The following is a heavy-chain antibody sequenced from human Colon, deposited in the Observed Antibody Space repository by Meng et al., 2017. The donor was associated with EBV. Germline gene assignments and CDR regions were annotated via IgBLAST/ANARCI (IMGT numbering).Heavy chain of an antibody. Sequence: QVHLHQWGSGLLKPSETLSLTCTVEGGSFSGYYWSWIRQPPGKGLEWIGEISHSGSTNYNPSLKSRVTISLDTSKNLFSQRLSSVTAADTAVYYCAKYRLQNDYGDQLYYFDYWGQGTLVTVAS. J-gene: IGHJ4*02. V-gene: IGHV4-34*01. CDR3: AKYRLQNDYGDQLYYFDY. CDR2: ISHSGST. D-gene: IGHD4-17*01. CDR1: GGSFSGYY.